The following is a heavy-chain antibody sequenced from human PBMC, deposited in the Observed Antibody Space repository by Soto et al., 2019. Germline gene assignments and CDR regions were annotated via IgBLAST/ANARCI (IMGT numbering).Heavy chain of an antibody. D-gene: IGHD3-10*01. CDR3: ARDLEFRDGNISHLDY. V-gene: IGHV1-69*01. J-gene: IGHJ4*02. CDR2: IIPIIGTP. CDR1: GGTFRNHV. Sequence: QVQLVQSGAEVKKPGSSVKVSCKASGGTFRNHVFNWVRQAPGQGLEWMGGIIPIIGTPNYAQKFQGRVTITADASTNTVYLDVSSLRSQDTAVYYCARDLEFRDGNISHLDYWGQGTRVTVSS.